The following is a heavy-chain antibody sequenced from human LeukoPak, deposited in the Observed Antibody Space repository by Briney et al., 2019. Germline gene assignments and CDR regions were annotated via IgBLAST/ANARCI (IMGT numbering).Heavy chain of an antibody. J-gene: IGHJ4*02. V-gene: IGHV1-18*01. Sequence: GASVKVSCKASGGTFSSYAISWVRQAPGQGLEWMGWISAYNGNTNYAQKLQGRVTMTTDTSTSTAYMELRSLRSDDTAVYYCARVWGTVTLHYYFDYWGQGTLVTVSS. CDR2: ISAYNGNT. CDR1: GGTFSSYA. CDR3: ARVWGTVTLHYYFDY. D-gene: IGHD4-17*01.